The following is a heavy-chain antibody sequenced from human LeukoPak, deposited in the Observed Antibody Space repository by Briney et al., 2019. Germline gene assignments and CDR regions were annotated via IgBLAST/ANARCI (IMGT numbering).Heavy chain of an antibody. CDR1: GDSISRSTYH. CDR3: AVGSAYYFDY. D-gene: IGHD3-10*01. J-gene: IGHJ4*02. Sequence: SETLSLTCSVSGDSISRSTYHWAWIRQPPGKGLEWIGTISYSGSTYYNPSLKSRLTISVDMSKNQFSLKLSSVTAADTAMYYCAVGSAYYFDYWGQGTLVTVSS. V-gene: IGHV4-39*01. CDR2: ISYSGST.